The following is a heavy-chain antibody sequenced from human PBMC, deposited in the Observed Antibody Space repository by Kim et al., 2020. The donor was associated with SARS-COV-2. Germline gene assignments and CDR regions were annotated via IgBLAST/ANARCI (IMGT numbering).Heavy chain of an antibody. CDR3: ATDSAWSFDY. CDR1: GFTFTAYW. Sequence: GGSLRLSCAASGFTFTAYWMSWVRQAPGKGLEWVANIKQDGSEKYYVDSVKGRFTISRDNAKNSLSLEMNSLRADDTAVYYCATDSAWSFDYWDQGTLVTVPS. V-gene: IGHV3-7*03. J-gene: IGHJ4*02. CDR2: IKQDGSEK. D-gene: IGHD2-8*02.